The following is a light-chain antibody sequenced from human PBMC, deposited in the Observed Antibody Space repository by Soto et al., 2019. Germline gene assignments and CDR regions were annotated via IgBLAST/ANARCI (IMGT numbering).Light chain of an antibody. J-gene: IGKJ4*01. CDR3: QQCNDWLLT. CDR2: GTS. V-gene: IGKV3-15*01. Sequence: DIVLSQSPCTLSLSPGERATLSCRASQNVGIDLAWFQQKPGQAPRLLIYGTSIRATGIPARFSASGSGTEFTLTINSLQSEDFAVYYCQQCNDWLLTFGGGTKVDIK. CDR1: QNVGID.